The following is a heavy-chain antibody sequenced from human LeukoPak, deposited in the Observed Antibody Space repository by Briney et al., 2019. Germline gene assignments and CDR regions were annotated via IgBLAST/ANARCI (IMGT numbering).Heavy chain of an antibody. CDR2: IYYSGST. CDR1: GGSISSYY. Sequence: PSETLSLTCTVSGGSISSYYWSWIRQPPGKGLEWIGYIYYSGSTYYNPSLKSRVTISVDTSKNQFSLKLSSVTAADTAVYYCARGARAGYNLEPFDYWGQGTLVTVSS. CDR3: ARGARAGYNLEPFDY. V-gene: IGHV4-59*08. D-gene: IGHD5-24*01. J-gene: IGHJ4*02.